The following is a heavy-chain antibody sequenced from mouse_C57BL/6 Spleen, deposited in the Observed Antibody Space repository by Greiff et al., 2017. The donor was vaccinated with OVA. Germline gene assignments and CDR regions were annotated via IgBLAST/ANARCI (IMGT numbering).Heavy chain of an antibody. D-gene: IGHD1-1*02. CDR2: ISSGSSTI. Sequence: DVMLVESGGGLVKPGGSLKLSCAASGFTFSDYGMHWVRQAPEKGLEWVAYISSGSSTIYYADTVKGRFTISRDNAKNTLFLQMTSLRAEDTAMYYCARDYGGFAYWGQGTLVTVSA. V-gene: IGHV5-17*01. J-gene: IGHJ3*01. CDR1: GFTFSDYG. CDR3: ARDYGGFAY.